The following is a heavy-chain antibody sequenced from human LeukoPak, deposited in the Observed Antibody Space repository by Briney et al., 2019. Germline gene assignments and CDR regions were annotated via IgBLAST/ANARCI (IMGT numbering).Heavy chain of an antibody. Sequence: GGSLRLSCAASGFTFSSYSMNWVRQAPGKGLEWVAVISYDGSNKYYADSVKGRFTISRDNSKNTLYLQMNSLRAEDTAVYYCAKGGGSGWYFDYWGQGTLVTVSS. J-gene: IGHJ4*02. D-gene: IGHD6-19*01. CDR3: AKGGGSGWYFDY. CDR2: ISYDGSNK. CDR1: GFTFSSYS. V-gene: IGHV3-30*18.